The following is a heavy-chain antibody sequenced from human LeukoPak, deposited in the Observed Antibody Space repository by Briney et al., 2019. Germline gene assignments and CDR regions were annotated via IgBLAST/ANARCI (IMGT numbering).Heavy chain of an antibody. J-gene: IGHJ4*02. CDR3: ARGIYYDSSGYYHFDY. V-gene: IGHV4-59*01. CDR1: GGSISSYY. CDR2: IYYSGST. D-gene: IGHD3-22*01. Sequence: SETLSLTCTVSGGSISSYYWSWIRQPPGKGLEWIGYIYYSGSTNYSPSLKSRVTISVDTSKNQFSLKLSSVTAADTAVYYCARGIYYDSSGYYHFDYWGQGTLVTVSS.